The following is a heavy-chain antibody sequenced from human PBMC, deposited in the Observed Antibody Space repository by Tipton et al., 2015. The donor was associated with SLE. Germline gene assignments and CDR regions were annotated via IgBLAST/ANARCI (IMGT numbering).Heavy chain of an antibody. CDR2: INPHNGAT. Sequence: QSGAEVKEPGASVRVSCEAFGYTFTDYYLHWVRQAPGQGLEWMGWINPHNGATNYAQKFQGRVTLTRDRSINTAYMHLSTVTSDDTATYYCAKDLGITTALGYWGQGTLVTVSS. CDR1: GYTFTDYY. V-gene: IGHV1-2*02. D-gene: IGHD6-25*01. CDR3: AKDLGITTALGY. J-gene: IGHJ4*02.